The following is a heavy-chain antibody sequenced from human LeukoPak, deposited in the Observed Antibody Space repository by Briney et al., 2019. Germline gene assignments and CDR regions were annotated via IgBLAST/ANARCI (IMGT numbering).Heavy chain of an antibody. CDR1: GFTFSSYS. J-gene: IGHJ4*02. CDR2: ISYDGGNK. Sequence: GGSLRLSCAASGFTFSSYSMNWVRQAPGKGLEWVVVISYDGGNKYYADSVRGRFTTSRDTSKNTLYLQMNSLRADDTPVYYCARDLAWFGELFASFDYWGQGTLVTVSS. D-gene: IGHD3-10*01. CDR3: ARDLAWFGELFASFDY. V-gene: IGHV3-30*03.